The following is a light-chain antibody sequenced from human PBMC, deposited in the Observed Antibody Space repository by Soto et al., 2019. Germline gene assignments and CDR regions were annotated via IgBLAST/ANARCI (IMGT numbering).Light chain of an antibody. J-gene: IGKJ2*01. Sequence: DIQMTQSPSSLSASVGDRVTITCRASQSISTDLNWYQQKPGKAPKLLIYAASTLQSGVPLRFSGSGSGTDFALTISSLQPEDFATYYCQQSYTIPYTFGQGTKLEIK. V-gene: IGKV1-39*01. CDR1: QSISTD. CDR2: AAS. CDR3: QQSYTIPYT.